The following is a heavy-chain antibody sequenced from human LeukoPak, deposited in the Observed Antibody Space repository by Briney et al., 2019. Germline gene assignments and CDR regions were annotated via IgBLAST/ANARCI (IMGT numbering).Heavy chain of an antibody. D-gene: IGHD3-22*01. CDR3: TTVKSGYYYLFDY. CDR2: ITSKSDGATI. J-gene: IGHJ4*02. Sequence: GGSLRLSCSASGFTFTNAWLSWVRQAPGKGQEWVGRITSKSDGATIEYAAPVKGRFTISRDDSENTLYLQMNSLKTDDTAIYYCTTVKSGYYYLFDYWGQGTLVTVSS. CDR1: GFTFTNAW. V-gene: IGHV3-15*01.